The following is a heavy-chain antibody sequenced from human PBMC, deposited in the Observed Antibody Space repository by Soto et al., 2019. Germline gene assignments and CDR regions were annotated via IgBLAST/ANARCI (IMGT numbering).Heavy chain of an antibody. CDR3: ARARGPLSVGMDV. J-gene: IGHJ6*02. CDR2: INPNSGGT. V-gene: IGHV1-2*02. Sequence: ASVKVSCKASGYTFTGYYMHWVRQAPGQGLEWMGWINPNSGGTNYAQKFQGRVTMTRDTSISTAYMELSRLRSDDTAVYYCARARGPLSVGMDVCAQGTTVTVSS. CDR1: GYTFTGYY. D-gene: IGHD3-10*01.